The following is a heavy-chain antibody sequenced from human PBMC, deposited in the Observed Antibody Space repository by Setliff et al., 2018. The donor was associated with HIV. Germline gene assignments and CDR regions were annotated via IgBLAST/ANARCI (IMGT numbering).Heavy chain of an antibody. J-gene: IGHJ5*02. CDR2: IDWEDDK. D-gene: IGHD2-15*01. V-gene: IGHV2-70*12. CDR3: AHKEAPTQDWFGP. CDR1: GFSLSTTAMR. Sequence: SGPTLVNPTETLTLTCTFSGFSLSTTAMRVTWVRQPPGKALEWLARIDWEDDKFYSTSLKTRLSISKDTSKNQVVLTMTDMDPVDTATYYCAHKEAPTQDWFGPWGQGTLVTVSS.